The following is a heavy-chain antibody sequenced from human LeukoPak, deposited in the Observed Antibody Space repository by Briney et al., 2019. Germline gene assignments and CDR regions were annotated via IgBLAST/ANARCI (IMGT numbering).Heavy chain of an antibody. J-gene: IGHJ4*02. CDR3: VRDGGVSGYDLLDY. V-gene: IGHV3-23*01. D-gene: IGHD5-12*01. Sequence: TGGSLRLSCAASGFTFSNYAMSWVRQAPGKGLECVSVISYTGDRTYYADSVKGRFTISRDNAKNSLSLQMNSLRAEDTAVYYCVRDGGVSGYDLLDYWGQGTLVTVSS. CDR2: ISYTGDRT. CDR1: GFTFSNYA.